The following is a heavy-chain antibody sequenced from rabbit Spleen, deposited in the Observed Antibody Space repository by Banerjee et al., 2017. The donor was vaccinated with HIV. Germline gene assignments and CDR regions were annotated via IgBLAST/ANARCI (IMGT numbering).Heavy chain of an antibody. CDR3: VRDRANIGGDYGPYYFDL. CDR2: IDPLFGST. Sequence: QEQLMESGGGLVQPGGSLKLSCKASGFDFSAYGVSWVRQASGKGLEWIGYIDPLFGSTYYASWVNGRFTISRDTNENTVSLKMTSLTVADTATYFCVRDRANIGGDYGPYYFDLWGQGTLVTVS. J-gene: IGHJ4*01. V-gene: IGHV1S47*01. D-gene: IGHD2-1*01. CDR1: GFDFSAYG.